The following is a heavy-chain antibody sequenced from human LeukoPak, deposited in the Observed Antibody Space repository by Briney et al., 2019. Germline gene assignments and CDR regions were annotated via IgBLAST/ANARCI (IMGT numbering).Heavy chain of an antibody. CDR2: ISSSSSYT. D-gene: IGHD3-22*01. CDR3: ARQPGGYYDSSGYRN. CDR1: GFTFSDYY. V-gene: IGHV3-11*03. J-gene: IGHJ4*02. Sequence: PGGSLTLSCAASGFTFSDYYMSWIRQAPGKGLEWVSYISSSSSYTNYADSVKGRFTISRDNAKNSLYLQMNSLRAEDTAVYYCARQPGGYYDSSGYRNWGQGTLVTVSS.